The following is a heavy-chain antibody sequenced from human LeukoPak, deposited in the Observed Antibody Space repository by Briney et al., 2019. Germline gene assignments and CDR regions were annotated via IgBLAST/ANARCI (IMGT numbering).Heavy chain of an antibody. CDR1: GGTFSSYA. J-gene: IGHJ3*02. Sequence: GASVKVSCTASGGTFSSYAISWVRQAPGQGLEWMGGIIPMFGTANYAQKFQGRVTITADESTSTAYMELSSLRSEDTAVYYCANIEVGDIVVVPAAKNAFDIWGQGTMVTVSS. CDR2: IIPMFGTA. CDR3: ANIEVGDIVVVPAAKNAFDI. V-gene: IGHV1-69*13. D-gene: IGHD2-2*01.